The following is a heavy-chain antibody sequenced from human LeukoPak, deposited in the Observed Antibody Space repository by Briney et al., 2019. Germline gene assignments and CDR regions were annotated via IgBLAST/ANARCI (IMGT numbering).Heavy chain of an antibody. J-gene: IGHJ4*02. CDR1: GYTFTGYY. CDR3: ARVVGATDAATTPGLDY. V-gene: IGHV1-2*02. CDR2: INPSSGGT. D-gene: IGHD1-26*01. Sequence: ASVKVSCKASGYTFTGYYMHWVRQAPGQGLEWMGWINPSSGGTNYAQKFQGRVTMTRDTSISTAYMELSRLRSDDTAVYYCARVVGATDAATTPGLDYWGQGTLVTVSS.